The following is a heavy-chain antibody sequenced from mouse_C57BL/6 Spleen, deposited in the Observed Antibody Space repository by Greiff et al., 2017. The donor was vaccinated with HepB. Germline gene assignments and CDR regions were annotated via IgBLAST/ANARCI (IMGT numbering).Heavy chain of an antibody. V-gene: IGHV1-50*01. CDR1: GYTFTSYW. J-gene: IGHJ2*01. Sequence: QVQLQQPGAELVKPGASVKLSCKASGYTFTSYWMQWVKQRPGQGLEWIGEIDPSDSYTNYNQKFKGKATLTVDTSSSTAYMQLSSLTSEDSAVYYCARDGSRRYFDYWGQGTTLTVSS. CDR3: ARDGSRRYFDY. D-gene: IGHD1-1*01. CDR2: IDPSDSYT.